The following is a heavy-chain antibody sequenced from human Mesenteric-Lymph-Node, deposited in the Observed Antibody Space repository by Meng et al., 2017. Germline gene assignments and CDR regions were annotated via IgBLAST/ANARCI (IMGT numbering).Heavy chain of an antibody. V-gene: IGHV2-5*02. Sequence: TLRDAVPTPVTPTQAPTVACLFSGFSLSTSAVGVGWNHQPPGKALDWLALIYWDDDKRYSPSLKSRLTITKDTSKNQVVLTMTNIDPVDTATYYCAHILRLGELSYRTGFDYWGQGTLVTVSS. J-gene: IGHJ4*02. CDR3: AHILRLGELSYRTGFDY. CDR1: GFSLSTSAVG. CDR2: IYWDDDK. D-gene: IGHD3-16*02.